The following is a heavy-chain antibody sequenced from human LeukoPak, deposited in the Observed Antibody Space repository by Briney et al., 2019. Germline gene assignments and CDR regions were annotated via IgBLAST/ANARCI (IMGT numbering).Heavy chain of an antibody. J-gene: IGHJ4*02. CDR2: ISAYNGYT. CDR3: ARDLESDEGDYGDVLPGY. V-gene: IGHV1-18*01. CDR1: GYTFTNYD. D-gene: IGHD4-17*01. Sequence: ASVKVSCKASGYTFTNYDITWVRQAPGQGLEWMGWISAYNGYTNYAQKLQGRVTMTTDTSTSTAYMELRSLRSDDTAVYYCARDLESDEGDYGDVLPGYWGQGTLVTVS.